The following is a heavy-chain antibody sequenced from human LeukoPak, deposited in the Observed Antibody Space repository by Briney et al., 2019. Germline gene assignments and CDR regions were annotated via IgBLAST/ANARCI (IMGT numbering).Heavy chain of an antibody. V-gene: IGHV3-23*01. CDR1: GFTFSNYA. CDR2: INGSGGRT. CDR3: AKAYGGKAYYFDY. Sequence: GGSLRLSCAASGFTFSNYAMSWVRQAPGKGLEWVSDINGSGGRTYYADSVKGRFTISRDNSKNTLYLQMNSLRAEDTAVYYCAKAYGGKAYYFDYWGQGTLVTVSS. D-gene: IGHD4-23*01. J-gene: IGHJ4*02.